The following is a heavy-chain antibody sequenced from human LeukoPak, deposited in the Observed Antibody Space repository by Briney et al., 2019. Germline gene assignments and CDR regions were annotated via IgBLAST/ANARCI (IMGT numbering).Heavy chain of an antibody. Sequence: GGSLRLSCAASGFTFSSYSMNWVRQAPGKGLEWVANIKEDGSEKYYVDSVKGRFTISRDNAKNSLYLQMNSLRAEDTAVYYCARGRSYYYDSSGFSDFWGQGTLVTVSS. D-gene: IGHD3-22*01. CDR3: ARGRSYYYDSSGFSDF. CDR1: GFTFSSYS. J-gene: IGHJ4*02. V-gene: IGHV3-7*01. CDR2: IKEDGSEK.